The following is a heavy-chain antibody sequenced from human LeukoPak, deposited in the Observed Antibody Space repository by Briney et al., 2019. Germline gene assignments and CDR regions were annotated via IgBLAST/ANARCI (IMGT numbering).Heavy chain of an antibody. D-gene: IGHD5-12*01. Sequence: ASVTVSCKASGYTFTGYYMHWVRQAPGQGLEWMGWINPNSGGTNYAQKFQGRVTMTRDTSISTAYMELSRLRSDDTAVYYCAVQAGTSGYEGYFDYWGQGTLVTVSS. CDR3: AVQAGTSGYEGYFDY. CDR2: INPNSGGT. CDR1: GYTFTGYY. V-gene: IGHV1-2*02. J-gene: IGHJ4*02.